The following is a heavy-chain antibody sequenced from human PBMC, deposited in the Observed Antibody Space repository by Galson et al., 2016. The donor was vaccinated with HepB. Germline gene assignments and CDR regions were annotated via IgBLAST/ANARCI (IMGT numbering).Heavy chain of an antibody. Sequence: LRLSCAASGFTFSSYWMSWVRQAPGKGLEWVANIKQDGNEKYCVDSVKGRFTISRDNANNSMYLQMNSLRAEDTAVYYCARKGGIYSPWGYWGQGTLVTVSS. D-gene: IGHD3-10*01. V-gene: IGHV3-7*03. CDR1: GFTFSSYW. CDR2: IKQDGNEK. J-gene: IGHJ4*02. CDR3: ARKGGIYSPWGY.